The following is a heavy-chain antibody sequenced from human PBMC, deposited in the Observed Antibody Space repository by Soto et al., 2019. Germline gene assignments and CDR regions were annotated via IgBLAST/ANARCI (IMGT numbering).Heavy chain of an antibody. CDR1: GYSISSGYY. Sequence: SETLSLTCAVSGYSISSGYYWGWIRQPPGKGLEWIGSIYHSGSTYYNPSLKSRVTISVDTSKNQFSLKLSSVTAADTAVYYCARQKNCSGGSCYVYWFDPWGQGTMVTVSS. J-gene: IGHJ5*02. CDR3: ARQKNCSGGSCYVYWFDP. CDR2: IYHSGST. V-gene: IGHV4-38-2*01. D-gene: IGHD2-15*01.